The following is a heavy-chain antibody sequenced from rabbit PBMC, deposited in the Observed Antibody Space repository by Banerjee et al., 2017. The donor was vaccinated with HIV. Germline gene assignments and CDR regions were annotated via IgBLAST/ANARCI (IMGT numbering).Heavy chain of an antibody. Sequence: QEQLGESGGDLVKPEGSLTLTCTASGFSFSNKYVMCWVRQAPGKGLELIACIYTDSDGTWYACWAKGRFTISKASSTTVTLKMTSLTAADTATYLCARSAVAGSGWNFGLWGQGTLVTVS. J-gene: IGHJ4*01. CDR2: IYTDSDGT. CDR3: ARSAVAGSGWNFGL. CDR1: GFSFSNKYV. V-gene: IGHV1S45*01. D-gene: IGHD8-1*01.